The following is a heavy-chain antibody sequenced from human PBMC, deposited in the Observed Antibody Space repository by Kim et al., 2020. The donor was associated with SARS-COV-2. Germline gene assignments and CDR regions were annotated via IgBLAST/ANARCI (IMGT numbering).Heavy chain of an antibody. J-gene: IGHJ3*02. CDR2: INTNTGNP. CDR1: GYTFTSYA. CDR3: ASDDFWSGHHAFDI. Sequence: ASVKVSCKASGYTFTSYAMNWVRQAPGQGLEWMGWINTNTGNPTYAQGFTGRFVFSLDTSVSTAYLQISSLKAEDTAVYYCASDDFWSGHHAFDIWGQGTMVTVSS. D-gene: IGHD3-3*01. V-gene: IGHV7-4-1*02.